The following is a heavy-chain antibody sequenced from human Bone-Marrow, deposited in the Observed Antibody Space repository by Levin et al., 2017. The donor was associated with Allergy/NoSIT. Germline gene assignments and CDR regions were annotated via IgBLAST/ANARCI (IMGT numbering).Heavy chain of an antibody. V-gene: IGHV3-73*01. J-gene: IGHJ6*02. CDR1: GFTFSGSA. D-gene: IGHD5-18*01. Sequence: GGSLRLSCAASGFTFSGSAMHWVRQASGKGLEWVGRIRSKANSYATAYAASVKGRFTISRDDSKNTAYLQMNSLKTEDTAVYYCTRHDTAMASWYYYGMDVWGQGTTVTVSS. CDR3: TRHDTAMASWYYYGMDV. CDR2: IRSKANSYAT.